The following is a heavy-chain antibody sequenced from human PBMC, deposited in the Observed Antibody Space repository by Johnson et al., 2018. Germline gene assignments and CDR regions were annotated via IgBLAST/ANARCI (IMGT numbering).Heavy chain of an antibody. D-gene: IGHD3-22*01. J-gene: IGHJ6*02. V-gene: IGHV3-21*06. CDR1: GFTFSNYN. CDR2: LPSSSISI. Sequence: VQLVESGGGVVKPGGSLRVSCAASGFTFSNYNMNWVRQAPGKGLEWVSSLPSSSISIYYADSVKGRFTISRDNAKNSLYLQRNSLRAEDTGVYYCARGGLYYDSSGYYQNFHYAMDVWGQGTTVTVSS. CDR3: ARGGLYYDSSGYYQNFHYAMDV.